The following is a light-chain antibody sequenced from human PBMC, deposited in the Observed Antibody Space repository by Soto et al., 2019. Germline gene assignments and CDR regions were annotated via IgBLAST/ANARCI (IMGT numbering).Light chain of an antibody. V-gene: IGKV3D-20*02. CDR1: QSVSSSY. Sequence: EIVLTQSPGTLSLSPGERATLSCRASQSVSSSYLAWYQQKPGQAPRLLIYDASNRATGIPARFSGSGSGTDFTLTISSLEPEDFAVYYCQQRSNWATFGPGTKVDIK. J-gene: IGKJ3*01. CDR3: QQRSNWAT. CDR2: DAS.